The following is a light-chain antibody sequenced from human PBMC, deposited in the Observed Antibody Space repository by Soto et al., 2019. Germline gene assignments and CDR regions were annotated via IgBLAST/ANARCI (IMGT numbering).Light chain of an antibody. CDR3: LQASTYPRT. CDR2: AAS. V-gene: IGKV1-6*01. J-gene: IGKJ4*02. CDR1: QGIGND. Sequence: AIQMTQSPASLSASVGDRVTITCRASQGIGNDLGWYQQKPGQAPKLLIYAASTLPSGVPSRFSGGGSGTDFTLTISGLQTEDFATYYCLQASTYPRTFGGGTRVEIK.